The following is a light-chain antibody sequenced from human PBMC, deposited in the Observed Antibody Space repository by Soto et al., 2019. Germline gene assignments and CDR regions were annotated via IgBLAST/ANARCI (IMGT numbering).Light chain of an antibody. V-gene: IGKV1-5*01. CDR2: DAS. J-gene: IGKJ4*01. CDR1: QSISSS. CDR3: QQYGSYPLT. Sequence: DIQMTQSPSTLSASVGDRVTITCRASQSISSSLAWYQQKPGKAPKLLIYDASSLESGVPPRFSGSGSGTEFTLTISSLQPDDFATYYCQQYGSYPLTVGGGAKVEIK.